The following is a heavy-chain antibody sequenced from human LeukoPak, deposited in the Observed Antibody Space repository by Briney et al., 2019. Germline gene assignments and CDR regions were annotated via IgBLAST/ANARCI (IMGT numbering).Heavy chain of an antibody. J-gene: IGHJ4*02. CDR2: ISSSSSYI. V-gene: IGHV3-11*06. Sequence: PGGSLRLSCVASGFTFRDYYMSWIRRAPGKGLEWVSYISSSSSYIDYADSVKGRFTISRDNSNNTLYLQMNSLRAEDTGVYYCAKDRETTASGTFDYWGQGTLVTASS. D-gene: IGHD6-13*01. CDR3: AKDRETTASGTFDY. CDR1: GFTFRDYY.